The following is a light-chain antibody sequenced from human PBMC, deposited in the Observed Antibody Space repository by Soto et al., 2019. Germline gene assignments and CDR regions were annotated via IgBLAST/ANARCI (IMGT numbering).Light chain of an antibody. J-gene: IGKJ1*01. CDR2: EAS. V-gene: IGKV3-11*01. CDR1: QSVSSY. Sequence: EIVLTQSPATLSLSPGERATLSCRASQSVSSYLAWYQQKPGQAPRLLIYEASNRASGIPARFSGSGSGTDFTLTISSLEPDDFAVYFCQQRSNWPPWTFGHGTKVEIK. CDR3: QQRSNWPPWT.